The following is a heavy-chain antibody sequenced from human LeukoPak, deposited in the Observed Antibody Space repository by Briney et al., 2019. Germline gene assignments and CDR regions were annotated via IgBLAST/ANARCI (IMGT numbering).Heavy chain of an antibody. D-gene: IGHD4-11*01. V-gene: IGHV3-23*01. Sequence: GGPLDLSCAASGLTFRSYALTWVRQAPGRGLEWVSAISGSGGSTYYADSVKGRFTISRDNVKNSLYLQMNSLRAEDTAVYYCARDDPYSSFDYWGQGTLVIVSS. CDR1: GLTFRSYA. CDR3: ARDDPYSSFDY. CDR2: ISGSGGST. J-gene: IGHJ4*02.